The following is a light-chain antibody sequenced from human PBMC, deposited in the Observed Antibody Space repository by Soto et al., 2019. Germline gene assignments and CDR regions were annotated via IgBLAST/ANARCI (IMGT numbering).Light chain of an antibody. J-gene: IGKJ1*01. V-gene: IGKV3-11*01. CDR1: QSVSSS. CDR2: DAS. CDR3: QRSSLSCT. Sequence: PGDIATLSSMASQSVSSSLAWYQQKPGHAPMLLIYDASNRTTGIPARFSGGGAGTEVSLIIISRLEADVSAVYCRQRSSLSCTFGRGTKVDIK.